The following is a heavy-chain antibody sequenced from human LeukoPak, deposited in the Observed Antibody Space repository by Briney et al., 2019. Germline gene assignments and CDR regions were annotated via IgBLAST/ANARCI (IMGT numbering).Heavy chain of an antibody. D-gene: IGHD6-6*01. V-gene: IGHV4-4*09. J-gene: IGHJ6*03. CDR2: IDASRST. Sequence: SETLSLTCTVSGASISSYYWSWIRQPPEKGLEWIGYIDASRSTNYNPSLQSRVTISVDTSNNQFSLNLSSVTASDTAVYYCARHARFEYSTSRDYYFYFMDVWGKGTTVTVSS. CDR3: ARHARFEYSTSRDYYFYFMDV. CDR1: GASISSYY.